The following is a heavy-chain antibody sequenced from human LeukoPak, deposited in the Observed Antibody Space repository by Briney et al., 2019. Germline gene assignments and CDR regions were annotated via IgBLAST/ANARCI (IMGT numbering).Heavy chain of an antibody. Sequence: GGSLRLSCAASGFTFSSYAMSWVRQAPGKGLEWVANIKQDGSEKYYVDSVKGRFTISRDNAKNSLYLQMNSLRAEDTAVYYCARVYHSTTGTTQDYWGQGTLVTVSS. J-gene: IGHJ4*02. D-gene: IGHD1-1*01. CDR2: IKQDGSEK. CDR3: ARVYHSTTGTTQDY. CDR1: GFTFSSYA. V-gene: IGHV3-7*01.